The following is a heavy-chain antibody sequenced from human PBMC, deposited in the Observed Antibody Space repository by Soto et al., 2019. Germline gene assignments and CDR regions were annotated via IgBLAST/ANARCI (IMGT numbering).Heavy chain of an antibody. CDR3: VRPFSYGLDV. Sequence: SETLSLTCAVYGESFSVYYWHWIRQPPGKGLEWVGEINPFGSTNYNPSLKSRVTISVDPSKNQFSLRLSSVTAADTAVYYCVRPFSYGLDVWGRGTTVTVSS. CDR1: GESFSVYY. V-gene: IGHV4-34*01. J-gene: IGHJ6*02. CDR2: INPFGST.